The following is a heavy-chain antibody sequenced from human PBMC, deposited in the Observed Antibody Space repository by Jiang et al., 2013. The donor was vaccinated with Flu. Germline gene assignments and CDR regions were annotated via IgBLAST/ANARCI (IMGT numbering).Heavy chain of an antibody. V-gene: IGHV1-18*01. Sequence: SGAEVKKPGASVKVSCKASGYTFIDFVINWVRQVPGQGLEWMGWISAHNGNTNYVQKFQGRVTMTTETSTSTAYMELRSLRSDDTAVYYCARGDWGDLPDYWGQGTLVTVSS. J-gene: IGHJ4*02. CDR3: ARGDWGDLPDY. D-gene: IGHD3/OR15-3a*01. CDR1: GYTFIDFV. CDR2: ISAHNGNT.